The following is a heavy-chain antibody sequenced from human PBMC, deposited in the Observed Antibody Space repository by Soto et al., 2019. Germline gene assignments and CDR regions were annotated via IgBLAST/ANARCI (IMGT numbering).Heavy chain of an antibody. CDR3: AEGPYCGGDCYTFLDY. J-gene: IGHJ4*02. CDR2: IIPIFGTA. D-gene: IGHD2-21*02. V-gene: IGHV1-69*01. CDR1: GGTFSSYA. Sequence: QVQLVQSGAEVKKPGSSVKVSCKASGGTFSSYAIIWVRQAPGQGLEWMGGIIPIFGTANYAQKFRGRVTITADESTSTAYMELSSLRSENTAVYYCAEGPYCGGDCYTFLDYWGQGTLVTVSS.